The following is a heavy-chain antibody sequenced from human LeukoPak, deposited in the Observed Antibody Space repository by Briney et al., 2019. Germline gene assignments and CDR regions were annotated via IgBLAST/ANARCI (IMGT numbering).Heavy chain of an antibody. D-gene: IGHD4-23*01. CDR3: ARNYGGDSAGWYLDI. CDR2: INWKGADR. Sequence: RPGGSLRLSCAASGFTVSSNYMSWVRQAPGKGLEWVSGINWKGADRDYADSVKGRFTISRDNAKNSLYLQMNSLRVEDTAFYYCARNYGGDSAGWYLDIWGRGTLLSVSS. J-gene: IGHJ2*01. CDR1: GFTVSSNY. V-gene: IGHV3-20*04.